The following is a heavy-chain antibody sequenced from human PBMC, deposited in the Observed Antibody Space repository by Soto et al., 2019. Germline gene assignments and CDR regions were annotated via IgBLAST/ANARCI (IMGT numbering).Heavy chain of an antibody. V-gene: IGHV2-5*02. CDR2: IYWDDDK. D-gene: IGHD4-17*01. CDR1: GFSLRNSGVG. Sequence: QITLKESGPTLVKPTQTLTLTCTFSGFSLRNSGVGVGWIRQPPGKALEWLALIYWDDDKRYSPSPKSRLTITKGTSKNQVVLTMTNMDPVDTATYYCAHLTTGGFYFDYWGQGTLVTVSS. CDR3: AHLTTGGFYFDY. J-gene: IGHJ4*02.